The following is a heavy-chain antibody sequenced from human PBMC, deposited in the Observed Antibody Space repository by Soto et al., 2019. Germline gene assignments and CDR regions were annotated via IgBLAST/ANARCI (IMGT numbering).Heavy chain of an antibody. CDR2: INAGNGNT. CDR3: ARDGAGGYGDYGMPDY. V-gene: IGHV1-3*01. Sequence: QVPLVQSGAEVKKPGASVKVSCKASGYTFTSYAMHWVRQAPGQRLEWMGWINAGNGNTKYSQKFQGRVTITRDTSASTAYMELSSLRSEDTAVYYCARDGAGGYGDYGMPDYWGQGTLVTVSS. J-gene: IGHJ4*02. D-gene: IGHD4-17*01. CDR1: GYTFTSYA.